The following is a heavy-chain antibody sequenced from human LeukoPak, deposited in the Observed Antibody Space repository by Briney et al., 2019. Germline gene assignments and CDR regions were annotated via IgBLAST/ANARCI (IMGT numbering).Heavy chain of an antibody. V-gene: IGHV1-46*01. J-gene: IGHJ6*04. D-gene: IGHD2-2*01. CDR3: ARGPYCNSTSYYWSYYYYYGMDV. Sequence: ASVKVSCKASGYTFTSYYMHWVRQAPGQGLEWMGIINPSGGSTSYAQKFQGRVTMTRDTSTSTVYMELSSLRSEDTAVYYCARGPYCNSTSYYWSYYYYYGMDVWGKGTTVTVSS. CDR2: INPSGGST. CDR1: GYTFTSYY.